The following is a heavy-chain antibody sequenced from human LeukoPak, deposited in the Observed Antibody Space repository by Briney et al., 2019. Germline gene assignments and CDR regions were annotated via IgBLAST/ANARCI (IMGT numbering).Heavy chain of an antibody. V-gene: IGHV4-30-4*01. D-gene: IGHD4-11*01. J-gene: IGHJ4*02. CDR3: AGNDYSNTAIDY. CDR1: GGSISSGDYY. Sequence: SQTLSLTCTVSGGSISSGDYYWSWIRQPPGKGLEWIGYIYYSGSTYYNPSLKSRVTISVDTSKNQFSLKLSSVTAADTAVYYCAGNDYSNTAIDYWGQGTLVTVSS. CDR2: IYYSGST.